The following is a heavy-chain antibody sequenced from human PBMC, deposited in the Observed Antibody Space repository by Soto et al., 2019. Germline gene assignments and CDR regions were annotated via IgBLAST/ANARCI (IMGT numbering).Heavy chain of an antibody. CDR2: IIPIFGTA. CDR1: GGTFSSYA. V-gene: IGHV1-69*01. CDR3: AGRTTSGYDLAYYYYGMDV. D-gene: IGHD5-12*01. J-gene: IGHJ6*02. Sequence: QVQLVQSGAEVKKPGSSVKVSCKASGGTFSSYAISWVRQAPGQGLEWMGGIIPIFGTANYAQKFQGRVTITADESTSTAYMELSSLRSEDTAVYYCAGRTTSGYDLAYYYYGMDVWGQGTTVTVSS.